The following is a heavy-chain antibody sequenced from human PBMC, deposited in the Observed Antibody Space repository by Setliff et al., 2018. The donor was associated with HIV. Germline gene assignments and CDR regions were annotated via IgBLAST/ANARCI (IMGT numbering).Heavy chain of an antibody. D-gene: IGHD3-22*01. CDR2: INAADGNT. J-gene: IGHJ1*01. CDR1: GYTFNIYG. V-gene: IGHV1-18*01. Sequence: ASVKVSCKTSGYTFNIYGMHWVRQAPGQRLEWMGWINAADGNTKYAQNFQGRVSMTTTDTSPTTAYMELRSLTSDDTAVYYCATIREYYYDSSGQEYFQHWGHGTLVTGS. CDR3: ATIREYYYDSSGQEYFQH.